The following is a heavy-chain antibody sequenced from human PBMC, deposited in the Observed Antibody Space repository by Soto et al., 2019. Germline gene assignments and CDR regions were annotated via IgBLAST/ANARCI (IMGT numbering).Heavy chain of an antibody. V-gene: IGHV4-59*01. CDR2: IYFSGTT. CDR1: GGSISSYY. Sequence: SETLSLTCTVSGGSISSYYWSWIRQPPGKGLEWIGYIYFSGTTNYNPSLKSRVTISVDTSKNQFSLKLSSVTAADTAVYYCARVWGGAFDIWGQGTMVTVSS. J-gene: IGHJ3*02. D-gene: IGHD3-10*01. CDR3: ARVWGGAFDI.